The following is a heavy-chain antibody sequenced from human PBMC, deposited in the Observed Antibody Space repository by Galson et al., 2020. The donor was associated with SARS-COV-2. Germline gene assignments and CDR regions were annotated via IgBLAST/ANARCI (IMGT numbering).Heavy chain of an antibody. CDR1: GGSISNSD. V-gene: IGHV4-39*07. CDR2: RYNSGST. Sequence: ASETLSLTCTVSGGSISNSDWGWVRQPPGKGLEWVGFRYNSGSTYYNPSLESRVTIPVDTSKSQFSLTLSSVTAADTALYFCARKVVASGNFDFWGQGILVTVSS. J-gene: IGHJ4*02. D-gene: IGHD3-10*01. CDR3: ARKVVASGNFDF.